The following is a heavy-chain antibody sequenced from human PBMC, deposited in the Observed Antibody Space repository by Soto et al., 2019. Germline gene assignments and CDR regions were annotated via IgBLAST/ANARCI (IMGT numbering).Heavy chain of an antibody. CDR1: GGTFNSFG. V-gene: IGHV1-69*13. Sequence: SVKVSCKAPGGTFNSFGFSWVRQAPGQGLEWMGGIIPVFGTLTYTQKFQDRLTITADGSSSTIYMELNSLRSDDTAVYYCARESQKAEPGTPVFDYWGQGTLVTVSS. D-gene: IGHD6-13*01. CDR3: ARESQKAEPGTPVFDY. J-gene: IGHJ4*02. CDR2: IIPVFGTL.